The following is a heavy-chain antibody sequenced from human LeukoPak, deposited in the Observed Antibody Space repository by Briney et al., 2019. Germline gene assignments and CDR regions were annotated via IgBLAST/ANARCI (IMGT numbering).Heavy chain of an antibody. Sequence: SENLSLNCAVYGGSFSGCYWSWIRQPPGKGLEWIGEINHSGSTNYNPSLKRLVTISVDTSKNQFSLKMSSVTAADTAVYYCARARDGYNYNWFDPWGQGTLVTVSS. CDR2: INHSGST. CDR3: ARARDGYNYNWFDP. J-gene: IGHJ5*02. D-gene: IGHD5-24*01. CDR1: GGSFSGCY. V-gene: IGHV4-34*01.